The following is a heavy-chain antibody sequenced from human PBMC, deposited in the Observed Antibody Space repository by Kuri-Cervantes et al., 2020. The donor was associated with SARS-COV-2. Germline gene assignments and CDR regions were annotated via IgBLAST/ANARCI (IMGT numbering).Heavy chain of an antibody. CDR2: ISYDGSNK. CDR1: GFLFSASA. V-gene: IGHV3-30-3*01. CDR3: ARDRALVPGAFDI. J-gene: IGHJ3*02. Sequence: GESLKISCEVSGFLFSASAMHWVRQAPGKGLEWVAVISYDGSNKYYADSVKGRFTISRDNSKNTLYLQMNSLRAEDTAVYYCARDRALVPGAFDIWGQGTMVTVSS. D-gene: IGHD2-2*01.